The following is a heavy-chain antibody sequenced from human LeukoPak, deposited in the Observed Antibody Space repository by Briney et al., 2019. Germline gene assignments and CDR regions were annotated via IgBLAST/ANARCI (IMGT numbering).Heavy chain of an antibody. CDR2: IYYSGST. Sequence: SETLSLTCTVSGGSISSYYWSWIRQPPGKGLEWIGYIYYSGSTNYNPSLKSRVTISVDTSKNQFSLKLSSVTAADTAVYYCARVSFGLGSGTMEFDPWGQGTLVTVSS. CDR1: GGSISSYY. V-gene: IGHV4-59*01. CDR3: ARVSFGLGSGTMEFDP. J-gene: IGHJ5*02. D-gene: IGHD3-10*01.